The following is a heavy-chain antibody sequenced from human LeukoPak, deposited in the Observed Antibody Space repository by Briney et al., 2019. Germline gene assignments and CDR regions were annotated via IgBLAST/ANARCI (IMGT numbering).Heavy chain of an antibody. CDR1: GYTFTSYD. CDR2: MNPNSGNT. J-gene: IGHJ6*02. D-gene: IGHD4-11*01. V-gene: IGHV1-8*01. Sequence: ASVKVSCKASGYTFTSYDINWVRQATGQGLEWMGGMNPNSGNTGYAQKFQGRVTMTRNTSISTAYMELSSLRSEDTAVYYCATPYSNYEDYYYGMDVWGQGTTVTVSS. CDR3: ATPYSNYEDYYYGMDV.